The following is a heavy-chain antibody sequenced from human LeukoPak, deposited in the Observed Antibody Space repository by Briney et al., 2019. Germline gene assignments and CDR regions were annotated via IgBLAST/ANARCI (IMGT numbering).Heavy chain of an antibody. CDR1: GFTFSSYS. CDR3: AKNFDGNQYFFDY. Sequence: GGSLRLSCAASGFTFSSYSMNWVRQAPGKGPEWVAVISYDGSNQYYADSVTGRFTISRDNSKNTLYLQMNSLRAEDTAVYYCAKNFDGNQYFFDYWGQGTLVTVSS. D-gene: IGHD2-15*01. J-gene: IGHJ4*02. V-gene: IGHV3-30*18. CDR2: ISYDGSNQ.